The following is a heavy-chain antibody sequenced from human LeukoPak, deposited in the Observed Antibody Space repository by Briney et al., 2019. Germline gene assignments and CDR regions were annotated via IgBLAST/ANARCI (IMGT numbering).Heavy chain of an antibody. CDR1: GFTLRNYD. Sequence: GGSLRLSCAASGFTLRNYDMSWVRQAPGKGLEWVSAISGSGGSTYYADSVKGRFTISRDNSKNTLYLQMNSLRAEDTAVYYCAKKTPDPYSSSWYGGNFDYWGQGTLVTVSS. CDR3: AKKTPDPYSSSWYGGNFDY. V-gene: IGHV3-23*01. J-gene: IGHJ4*02. D-gene: IGHD6-13*01. CDR2: ISGSGGST.